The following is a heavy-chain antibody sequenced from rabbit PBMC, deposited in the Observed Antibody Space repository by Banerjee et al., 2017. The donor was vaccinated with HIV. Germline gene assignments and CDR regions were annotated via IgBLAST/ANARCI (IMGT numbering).Heavy chain of an antibody. V-gene: IGHV1S45*01. J-gene: IGHJ6*01. CDR3: ARDPGGSMDL. CDR2: INTITGDT. Sequence: QAPLEESGGDLVKLEGSRTRTCTASGFFFSKFLLMCWVRQAPGKGLEWIACINTITGDTVYATWAKGRFTISKASWTTVTLQMTSLTGADTATYFCARDPGGSMDLWGQGTLVTVS. CDR1: GFFFSKFLL.